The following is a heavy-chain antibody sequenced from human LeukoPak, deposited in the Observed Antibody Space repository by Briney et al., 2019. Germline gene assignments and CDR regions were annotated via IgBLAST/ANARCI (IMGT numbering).Heavy chain of an antibody. D-gene: IGHD3-10*01. CDR1: GFAFSNFD. CDR3: IRDRFGERTFEI. CDR2: ILVNGDT. Sequence: SGGSLRLSCAASGFAFSNFDMHWVRQSTGGRLEWVAHILVNGDTQYAGSVKGRFTISRENAKSSVYLQMNSLRDGDTAVYHCIRDRFGERTFEIWGQGTMVTVSS. V-gene: IGHV3-13*01. J-gene: IGHJ3*02.